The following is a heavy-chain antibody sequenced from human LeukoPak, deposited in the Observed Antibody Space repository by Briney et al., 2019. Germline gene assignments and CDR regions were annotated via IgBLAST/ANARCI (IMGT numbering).Heavy chain of an antibody. J-gene: IGHJ4*02. CDR3: ARDPGTYYYDSSGSSLDY. D-gene: IGHD3-22*01. CDR1: GYTFTGYY. Sequence: GASVKVSCKASGYTFTGYYMHWVRQAPGQGLEWMGWISAYNGNTNYAQKLQGRVTMTTDTSTSTAYMELRSLRSDDTAVYYCARDPGTYYYDSSGSSLDYWGQGTLVTVSS. V-gene: IGHV1-18*04. CDR2: ISAYNGNT.